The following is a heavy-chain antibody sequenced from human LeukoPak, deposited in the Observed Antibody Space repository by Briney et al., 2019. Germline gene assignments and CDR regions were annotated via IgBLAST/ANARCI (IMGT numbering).Heavy chain of an antibody. CDR3: ARFGKYYYGSGSSPG. CDR1: GGSFSGYY. D-gene: IGHD3-10*01. Sequence: SETLSLTCAVHGGSFSGYYWSWIRQPPGKGLEWIGEINHSGSTNYNPSLKSRVTISVDTSKSQFSLKLSSVTAADTAVYYCARFGKYYYGSGSSPGWGQGTLVTVSS. J-gene: IGHJ4*02. CDR2: INHSGST. V-gene: IGHV4-34*01.